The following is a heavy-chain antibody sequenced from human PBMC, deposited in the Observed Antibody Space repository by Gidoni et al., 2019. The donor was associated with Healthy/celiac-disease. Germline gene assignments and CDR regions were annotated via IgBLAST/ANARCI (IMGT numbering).Heavy chain of an antibody. D-gene: IGHD3-3*01. J-gene: IGHJ4*02. CDR1: GGSISSYY. CDR3: AREGPTNYDFWSGYLRPPDEGNWAFDY. V-gene: IGHV4-4*07. Sequence: QVQLQESGPGLVKPSETLSLTCTVSGGSISSYYWSWIRQPAGKGLEWIGRIYTSGSTNYNPSRKSRVTMSVDTSKNQFSLKLSSVTAADTAVYYCAREGPTNYDFWSGYLRPPDEGNWAFDYWGQGTLVTVSS. CDR2: IYTSGST.